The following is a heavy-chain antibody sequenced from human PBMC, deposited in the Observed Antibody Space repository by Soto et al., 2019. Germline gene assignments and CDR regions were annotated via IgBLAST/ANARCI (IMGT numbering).Heavy chain of an antibody. J-gene: IGHJ4*02. V-gene: IGHV4-59*01. Sequence: SETLSLTCTVSGGSISSYYWSWIRQPPGKGLEWIGYIYYSGSTNYNPSLKSRVTISVDTSKNQFSLKLSSVTAADTAVYYCARVVVTAGYSSSWTIDYWGQGTLVTVSS. CDR3: ARVVVTAGYSSSWTIDY. CDR2: IYYSGST. D-gene: IGHD6-13*01. CDR1: GGSISSYY.